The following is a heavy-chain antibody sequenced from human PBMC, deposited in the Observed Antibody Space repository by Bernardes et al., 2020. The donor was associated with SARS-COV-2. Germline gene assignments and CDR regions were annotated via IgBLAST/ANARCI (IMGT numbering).Heavy chain of an antibody. Sequence: ASVKVSCKASGYTFTSYYMHWVRQAPGQGLEWMGLIDPSAGTTTYIQKFQGRVTMTRDTSTSTVYMEVRSLRSEDTAVYYCARDFSSGTGYKYGHPNYWGQGTLVTVSS. CDR3: ARDFSSGTGYKYGHPNY. J-gene: IGHJ4*02. CDR2: IDPSAGTT. CDR1: GYTFTSYY. D-gene: IGHD5-12*01. V-gene: IGHV1-46*01.